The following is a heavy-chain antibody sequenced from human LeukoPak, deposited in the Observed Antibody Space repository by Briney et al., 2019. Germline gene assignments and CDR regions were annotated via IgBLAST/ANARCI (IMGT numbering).Heavy chain of an antibody. CDR1: GYTFTSYG. Sequence: ASVKVSCKASGYTFTSYGISWVRQAPGQGLEWMGWISAYNGNTNYAQKLQGRVTMTTDTSTSTAYMELRSLRSDDTAVYYCARDPDSSGWYGAFDIWGQGTMVTVSS. D-gene: IGHD6-19*01. V-gene: IGHV1-18*01. CDR3: ARDPDSSGWYGAFDI. CDR2: ISAYNGNT. J-gene: IGHJ3*02.